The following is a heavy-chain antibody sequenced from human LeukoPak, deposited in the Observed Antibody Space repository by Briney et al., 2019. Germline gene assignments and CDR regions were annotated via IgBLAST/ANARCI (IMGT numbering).Heavy chain of an antibody. J-gene: IGHJ4*02. CDR1: GYTFTSYY. V-gene: IGHV1-46*01. CDR3: ARGPQYYYDSSGYPIDY. Sequence: ASVKVSCKASGYTFTSYYMHWVRQAPGQGLEWMGIINPSGGSTSYAQKFQGRVTMTRDTSTSTVYMELSSLRSEDTAVYYCARGPQYYYDSSGYPIDYWGQGTLVPVPS. CDR2: INPSGGST. D-gene: IGHD3-22*01.